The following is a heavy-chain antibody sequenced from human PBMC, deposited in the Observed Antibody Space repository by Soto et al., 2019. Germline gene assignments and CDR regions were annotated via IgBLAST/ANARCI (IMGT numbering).Heavy chain of an antibody. Sequence: GGSLRLSCAASGFTFSSYAMSWVRQAPGKGLEWVSAISGSGGSTYYADSVKGRFTISRDNSKNTLYLQMNSLRAEDTAVYYCAREMQYYDFWSGYYTGYYFDYWGQGTLVTVSS. D-gene: IGHD3-3*01. V-gene: IGHV3-23*01. CDR1: GFTFSSYA. CDR2: ISGSGGST. CDR3: AREMQYYDFWSGYYTGYYFDY. J-gene: IGHJ4*02.